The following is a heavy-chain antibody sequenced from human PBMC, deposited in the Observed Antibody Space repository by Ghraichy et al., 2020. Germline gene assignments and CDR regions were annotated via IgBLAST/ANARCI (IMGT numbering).Heavy chain of an antibody. CDR1: GGSFSGYY. CDR3: ARAVWAGSGSFPQDY. Sequence: SQTLSLTCAVYGGSFSGYYWSWIRQPPGKGLEWIGEINHSGSTNYNPSLKSRVTISVDTSKNQFSLKLSSVTAADTAVYYCARAVWAGSGSFPQDYWGQGTLVTVSS. J-gene: IGHJ4*02. D-gene: IGHD3-10*01. CDR2: INHSGST. V-gene: IGHV4-34*01.